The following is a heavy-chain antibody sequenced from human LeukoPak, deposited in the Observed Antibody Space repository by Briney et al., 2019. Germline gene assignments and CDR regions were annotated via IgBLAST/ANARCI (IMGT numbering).Heavy chain of an antibody. J-gene: IGHJ5*02. D-gene: IGHD6-13*01. Sequence: PSETLSLTCAVYGGSFSGYYWSWIRQPPGKGLEWIGEINHSGSTNYNPSLKSRVTISVDTSKNQFSLKLSSVTAADTAVYYGAKIAAAGKTNWFDPWGQGTLVTVSS. CDR1: GGSFSGYY. V-gene: IGHV4-34*01. CDR3: AKIAAAGKTNWFDP. CDR2: INHSGST.